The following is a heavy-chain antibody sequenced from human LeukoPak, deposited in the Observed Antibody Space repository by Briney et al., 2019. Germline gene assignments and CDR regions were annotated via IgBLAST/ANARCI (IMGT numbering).Heavy chain of an antibody. Sequence: GGSLRLSCAASGFTLSNYDMHWVRQAAEKGLEWVSGIDTTGDTDYTGSVKGRFTISRENAKNVVYLQMNSLRDGDTAVYYCARERRHYGDYSSFDYWGQGALVTVSS. CDR3: ARERRHYGDYSSFDY. CDR2: IDTTGDT. V-gene: IGHV3-13*04. J-gene: IGHJ4*02. D-gene: IGHD4-17*01. CDR1: GFTLSNYD.